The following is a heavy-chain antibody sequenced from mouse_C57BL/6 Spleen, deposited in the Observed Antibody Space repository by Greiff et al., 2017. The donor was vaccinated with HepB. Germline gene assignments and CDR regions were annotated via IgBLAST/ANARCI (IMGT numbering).Heavy chain of an antibody. CDR1: GYTFTDYN. CDR2: INPNNGGT. CDR3: ARHPHYYGSPYAMDY. D-gene: IGHD1-1*01. J-gene: IGHJ4*01. V-gene: IGHV1-18*01. Sequence: VQLQQSGPELVKPGASVKIPCKASGYTFTDYNMDWVKQSHGKSLEWIGDINPNNGGTIYNQKFKGKATLTVDKSSSTAYMELRSLTSEDTAVYYCARHPHYYGSPYAMDYWGQGTSVTVSS.